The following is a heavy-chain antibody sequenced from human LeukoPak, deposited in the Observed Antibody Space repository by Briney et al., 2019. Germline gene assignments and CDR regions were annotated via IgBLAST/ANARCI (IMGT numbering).Heavy chain of an antibody. CDR2: ISSSSSYI. J-gene: IGHJ4*02. V-gene: IGHV3-21*01. D-gene: IGHD2-15*01. Sequence: GGSLRLSCAASGFTFSSYSMNWVRQAPGKGLEWVSSISSSSSYIYYADSVKGRFTISRDNAKNSLYLQMNSLRAEDTAVYYCGRGGAGGGYCSGGSCYSPSDYWGQGTLVTVSS. CDR3: GRGGAGGGYCSGGSCYSPSDY. CDR1: GFTFSSYS.